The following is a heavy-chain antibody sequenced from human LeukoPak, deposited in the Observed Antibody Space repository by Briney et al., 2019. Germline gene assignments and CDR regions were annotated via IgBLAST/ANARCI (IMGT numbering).Heavy chain of an antibody. D-gene: IGHD2-15*01. J-gene: IGHJ4*02. CDR1: GFTFSIYG. CDR2: IWNDGSNK. CDR3: ARAVGPFDY. V-gene: IGHV3-33*01. Sequence: GGSLRHSCAASGFTFSIYGMHWVRQAPGKGLEWVAVIWNDGSNKYYADSVKGRFTISRDNSKNTLYLQMNSLRTEDMAVYYCARAVGPFDYWGQGTLVTVSS.